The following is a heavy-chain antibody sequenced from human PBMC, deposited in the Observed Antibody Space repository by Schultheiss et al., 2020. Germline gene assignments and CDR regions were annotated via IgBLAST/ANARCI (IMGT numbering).Heavy chain of an antibody. J-gene: IGHJ4*02. V-gene: IGHV3-33*06. Sequence: GGSLRLSCAASGFIFSNQAIHWVRQPPGKGLEWVAVIWYDGSNKYYADSVKGRFTISRDNSKNTLYLQMNSLRAEDTALYYCAKAYSGYDFFDNWGQGTLVTVSS. CDR1: GFIFSNQA. D-gene: IGHD5-12*01. CDR3: AKAYSGYDFFDN. CDR2: IWYDGSNK.